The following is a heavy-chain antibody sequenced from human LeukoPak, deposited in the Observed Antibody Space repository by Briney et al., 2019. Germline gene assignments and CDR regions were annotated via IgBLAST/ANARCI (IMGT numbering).Heavy chain of an antibody. D-gene: IGHD6-13*01. J-gene: IGHJ6*02. V-gene: IGHV1-2*02. CDR2: INPNSVGT. CDR3: ARVRIGQQLDKYYYYAMDV. Sequence: EASVKVSRKASGYTFTDYFIHWVAQAPRQGLEWMGWINPNSVGTNYAQKSQGRVTMATDTSISTAYMEVSRLRSDDTAVYYGARVRIGQQLDKYYYYAMDVWGQGTTVTVSS. CDR1: GYTFTDYF.